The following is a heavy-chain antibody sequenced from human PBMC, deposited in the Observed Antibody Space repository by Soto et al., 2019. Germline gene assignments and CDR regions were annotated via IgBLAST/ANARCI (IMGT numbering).Heavy chain of an antibody. CDR3: AREVAPYYGGNSLSLDY. D-gene: IGHD4-17*01. CDR1: GGPFSTYG. V-gene: IGHV1-69*13. CDR2: IIPKFGTT. J-gene: IGHJ4*02. Sequence: QVQLVQSGAEVKKPGSAVKVSCKASGGPFSTYGINWVRLAPGQGLEWMGGIIPKFGTTKNAQTFQGRVTLTADESTSTAYMELKSLRSEDTAVYFCAREVAPYYGGNSLSLDYWGQGTLVTVSS.